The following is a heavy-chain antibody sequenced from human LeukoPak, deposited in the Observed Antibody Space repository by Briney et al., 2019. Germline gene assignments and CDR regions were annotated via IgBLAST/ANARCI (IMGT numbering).Heavy chain of an antibody. V-gene: IGHV4-34*01. CDR1: GGSFSGYY. CDR3: ARDIGTDFDN. Sequence: SETLSLTCAVYGGSFSGYYWSWVRQPSGKGLEWIGDINQSGSASYNPSLKSRVTISVDTSKKEVSLKLTSVTAADAAVYFCARDIGTDFDNWGQGTLVTVSS. J-gene: IGHJ4*02. D-gene: IGHD1/OR15-1a*01. CDR2: INQSGSA.